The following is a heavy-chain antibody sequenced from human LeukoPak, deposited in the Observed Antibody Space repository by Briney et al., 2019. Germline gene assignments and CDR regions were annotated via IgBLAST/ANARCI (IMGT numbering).Heavy chain of an antibody. CDR1: GFTFSSYE. CDR3: ARDMDYVWGSYRSFDY. D-gene: IGHD3-16*02. CDR2: ISSSGSTI. Sequence: GGSLRLSCAASGFTFSSYEMDWVRQAPGKGLEWVSYISSSGSTIYYADSVKGRFTISRDNAKNSLYLQMNSLRAEDTAVYYCARDMDYVWGSYRSFDYWGQGTLVTVSS. V-gene: IGHV3-48*03. J-gene: IGHJ4*02.